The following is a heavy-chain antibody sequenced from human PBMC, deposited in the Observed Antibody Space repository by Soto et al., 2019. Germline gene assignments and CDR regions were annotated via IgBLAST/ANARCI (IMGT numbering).Heavy chain of an antibody. V-gene: IGHV3-23*01. CDR3: AKVRGPSSGPPFDY. J-gene: IGHJ4*02. Sequence: XGSLRLSCAASGFTFSSYAMSWVRQAPGKGLEWVSAISGSGGSTYYADSVKGRFTISRDNSKNTLYLQMNSLRAEDTAVYYCAKVRGPSSGPPFDYWGQGTLVTVSS. D-gene: IGHD6-19*01. CDR1: GFTFSSYA. CDR2: ISGSGGST.